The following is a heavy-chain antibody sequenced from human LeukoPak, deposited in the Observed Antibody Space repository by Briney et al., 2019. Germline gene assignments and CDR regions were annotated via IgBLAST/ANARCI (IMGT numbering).Heavy chain of an antibody. CDR3: ARDVIYDY. CDR1: GFTFSSYG. J-gene: IGHJ4*02. Sequence: PGGSLRLSCAASGFTFSSYGMHWVRQAPGKGLEWVAFIRYDGSNKYYADSVKGRFTISRDNAKNSLYLQMNSLRAEDTAVYYCARDVIYDYWGQGTLVTVSS. V-gene: IGHV3-30*02. CDR2: IRYDGSNK. D-gene: IGHD2-21*01.